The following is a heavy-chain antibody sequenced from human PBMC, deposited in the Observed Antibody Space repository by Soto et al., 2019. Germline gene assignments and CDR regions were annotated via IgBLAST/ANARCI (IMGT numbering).Heavy chain of an antibody. CDR1: GFTFSSYN. CDR3: ARYSRNYYYYMDV. V-gene: IGHV3-48*01. CDR2: ISLSSSTI. Sequence: EVQLVESGGGLVQPGGSLRLSCAASGFTFSSYNMNWVRQAPGKGLEWISDISLSSSTIFYADSVKGRFTISRDNANNSLYLHMNSLIAEDTAVYYCARYSRNYYYYMDVWGKGTPVTVSS. D-gene: IGHD2-21*01. J-gene: IGHJ6*03.